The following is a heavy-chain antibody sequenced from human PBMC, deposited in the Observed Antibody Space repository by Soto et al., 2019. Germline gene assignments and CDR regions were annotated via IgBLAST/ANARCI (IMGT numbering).Heavy chain of an antibody. D-gene: IGHD6-13*01. CDR3: AREGAAAAGPFDY. CDR2: ISSSSSYT. V-gene: IGHV3-11*05. J-gene: IGHJ4*02. CDR1: GFTFSDYY. Sequence: QVQLVESGGGLVKPGGSLRLSCAASGFTFSDYYMSWIRQAPGKGLERVSYISSSSSYTNYADSVKGRFTISRDNAKNSLYLQMNSLRAEDTAVYYCAREGAAAAGPFDYWGQGTLVTVSS.